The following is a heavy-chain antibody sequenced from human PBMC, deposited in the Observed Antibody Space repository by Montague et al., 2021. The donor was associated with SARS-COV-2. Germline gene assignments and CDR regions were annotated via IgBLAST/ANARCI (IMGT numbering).Heavy chain of an antibody. CDR3: ARDQGYNWNYYYYYGMDV. J-gene: IGHJ6*02. CDR2: YTGKT. V-gene: IGHV4-39*07. Sequence: YTGKTYYNPSLKSRVTISVDTSKNQFSLKLSSVTAADTAVYYCARDQGYNWNYYYYYGMDVWGQGTTVTVSS. D-gene: IGHD1-20*01.